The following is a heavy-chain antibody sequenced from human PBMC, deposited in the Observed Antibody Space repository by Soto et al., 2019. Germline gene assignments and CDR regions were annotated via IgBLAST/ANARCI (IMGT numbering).Heavy chain of an antibody. V-gene: IGHV1-69*13. CDR3: ARVRNWNDYDY. CDR1: GGTFSSYA. D-gene: IGHD1-20*01. Sequence: GASVKVSCKASGGTFSSYAISCVRQAPGQGLEWMGGIIPTFGTANYAQKFQGRVTITADESTSTAYMELSSLRSEDTAVYYCARVRNWNDYDYWGQGTLVTVSS. CDR2: IIPTFGTA. J-gene: IGHJ4*02.